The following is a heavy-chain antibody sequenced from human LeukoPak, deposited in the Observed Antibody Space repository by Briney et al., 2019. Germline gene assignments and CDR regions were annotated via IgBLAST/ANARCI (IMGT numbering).Heavy chain of an antibody. J-gene: IGHJ4*02. CDR2: IKQDGSEK. CDR3: ARAGQEWFGELGFDQ. D-gene: IGHD3-10*01. Sequence: GGSLRLSCAASGFSFSRYWMSWVRQAPGKGLEWVANIKQDGSEKNYVESVKGRFTISRDNAKNSLYLQTNSLRAEDTAVYYCARAGQEWFGELGFDQWGQGTLVSVSS. V-gene: IGHV3-7*01. CDR1: GFSFSRYW.